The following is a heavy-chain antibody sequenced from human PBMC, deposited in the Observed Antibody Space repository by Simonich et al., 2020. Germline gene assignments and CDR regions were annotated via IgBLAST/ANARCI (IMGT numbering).Heavy chain of an antibody. CDR2: ISSSGRTI. D-gene: IGHD6-6*01. CDR3: ARDFRLQLVEIGTYYYYGMDV. V-gene: IGHV3-48*03. CDR1: GFTFSSYE. Sequence: EVQLVESGGGLVQPGGSLRLSCAASGFTFSSYEMNWVRQAPGKGLEWVSYISSSGRTIYYADSVKGRFTNSRDNAKNSLYLQMNSLRAEDTAVYYCARDFRLQLVEIGTYYYYGMDVWGQGTTVTVSS. J-gene: IGHJ6*02.